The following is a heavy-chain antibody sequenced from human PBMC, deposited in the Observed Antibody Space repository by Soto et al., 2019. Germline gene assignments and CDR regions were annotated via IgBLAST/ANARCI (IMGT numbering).Heavy chain of an antibody. CDR2: IIPIFGTA. CDR1: GGTFSSYA. CDR3: ASIVAGTSPDY. V-gene: IGHV1-69*13. J-gene: IGHJ4*02. Sequence: PVKVSCKASGGTFSSYAISWVRQAPGQGLEWMGGIIPIFGTANYAQKFQGRVTITADESTSTAYMELSSLRSEDTAVYYCASIVAGTSPDYWGQGTLVTVSS. D-gene: IGHD6-19*01.